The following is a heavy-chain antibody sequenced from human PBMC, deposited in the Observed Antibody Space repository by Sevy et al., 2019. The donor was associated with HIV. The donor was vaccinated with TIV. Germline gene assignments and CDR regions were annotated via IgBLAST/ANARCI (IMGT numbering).Heavy chain of an antibody. CDR1: GFTFKSYT. Sequence: GGSLRLSCAVSGFTFKSYTMNWVRQAPGRGLQWVSSISSSSNFVNYADSVKGRITISRDNAKNSLYLQINSLRPEDTAVYYCAREGIEAGIGIVFWGQGTLVTCSS. CDR3: AREGIEAGIGIVF. CDR2: ISSSSNFV. J-gene: IGHJ4*02. D-gene: IGHD1-26*01. V-gene: IGHV3-21*06.